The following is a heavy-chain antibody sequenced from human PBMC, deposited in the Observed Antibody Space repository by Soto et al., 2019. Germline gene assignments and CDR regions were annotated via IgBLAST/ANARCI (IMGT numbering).Heavy chain of an antibody. V-gene: IGHV4-59*01. Sequence: SEALSLTCTVSGGSIISYYWSWILQPPWKGLEWIGYIYYSGSTNYNPSLKSRVTISVDTSRNQFSLKLSTVTAADTAVYYCARALPMGWGLISYYFDLWGQGTLVTVSS. CDR3: ARALPMGWGLISYYFDL. D-gene: IGHD3-10*01. CDR1: GGSIISYY. J-gene: IGHJ4*02. CDR2: IYYSGST.